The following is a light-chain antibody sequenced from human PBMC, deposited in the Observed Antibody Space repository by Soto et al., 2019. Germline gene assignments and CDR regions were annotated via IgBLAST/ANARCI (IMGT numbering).Light chain of an antibody. V-gene: IGLV2-14*03. CDR2: DVS. CDR3: SSYTGSSSSYV. Sequence: QSALTQPASVSGSPGQSITISCTGTSSDIGGYDYVSWYQQHPGKAPKLIIYDVSNRPSGVSNRFSASKSGNTASLTISGLQAEDETDYYCSSYTGSSSSYVFGTGTKVTVL. CDR1: SSDIGGYDY. J-gene: IGLJ1*01.